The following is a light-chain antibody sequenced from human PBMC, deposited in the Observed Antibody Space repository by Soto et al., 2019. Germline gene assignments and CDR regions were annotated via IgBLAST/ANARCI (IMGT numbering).Light chain of an antibody. CDR1: QSVSSY. CDR3: QQRSNWPLFT. V-gene: IGKV3-11*01. J-gene: IGKJ4*01. Sequence: EIVLTQSPATLSLSPGERATLSCRASQSVSSYLAWYQQKPGQAPRLLIYDASNRATGIPARLSGSGSGTDFTLTISSLEPEDFAFYYCQQRSNWPLFTFGGGTKVEIK. CDR2: DAS.